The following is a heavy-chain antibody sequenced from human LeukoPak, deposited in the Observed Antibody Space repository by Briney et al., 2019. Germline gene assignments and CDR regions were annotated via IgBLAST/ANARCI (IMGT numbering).Heavy chain of an antibody. CDR3: ARSGNYGDWDFDY. CDR1: GGSISSYY. Sequence: SETLSLTCTVSGGSISSYYWSWIRQPPGKRLEWIGYIYYSGSTNYNPSLKSRVTISVDTSKNQFSLKLSSVTAADTAVYYCARSGNYGDWDFDYWGQGTLVTVSS. D-gene: IGHD4-17*01. J-gene: IGHJ4*02. V-gene: IGHV4-59*08. CDR2: IYYSGST.